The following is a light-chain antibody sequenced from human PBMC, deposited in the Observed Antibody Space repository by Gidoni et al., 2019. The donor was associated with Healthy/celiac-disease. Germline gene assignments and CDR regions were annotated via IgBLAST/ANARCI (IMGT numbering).Light chain of an antibody. Sequence: DIVMTQSPLSLPVTPGEPASIPCRSSQSLLHSNGYNYLDWYLQKPGQSPQLLIYLGSNRVSGVPDRFSGSGSGTDFTLKISRVEAEDVGVYYCMQAQKTPVPFGQGTKVEIK. V-gene: IGKV2-28*01. CDR3: MQAQKTPVP. J-gene: IGKJ1*01. CDR2: LGS. CDR1: QSLLHSNGYNY.